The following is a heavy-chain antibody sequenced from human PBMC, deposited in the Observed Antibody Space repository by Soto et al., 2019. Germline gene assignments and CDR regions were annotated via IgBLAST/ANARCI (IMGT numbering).Heavy chain of an antibody. V-gene: IGHV3-23*01. D-gene: IGHD5-12*01. Sequence: GGSLRLSCAASGFTFSSYAMSWIRQAPGKGLEWVSAISGSGDNTYYADSVKGRFTISRDNSKNTLYVQMNSLRAEDTAVYYCAKAVETATIKYGMDVWGQGTTVTVSS. CDR1: GFTFSSYA. CDR2: ISGSGDNT. J-gene: IGHJ6*02. CDR3: AKAVETATIKYGMDV.